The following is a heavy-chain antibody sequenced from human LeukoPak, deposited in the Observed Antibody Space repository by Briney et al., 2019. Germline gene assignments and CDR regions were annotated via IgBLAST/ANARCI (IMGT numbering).Heavy chain of an antibody. V-gene: IGHV4-4*07. CDR1: GGSISNYY. J-gene: IGHJ2*01. CDR2: FFTSGTT. D-gene: IGHD6-13*01. CDR3: ASTYTSSWYNWYLDL. Sequence: SETLSLTCTVSGGSISNYYWNWIRQPAGKGLEWIGRFFTSGTTNYNPSLKSRVTMSLDTSENQFSLKLSSVTAADTAVYFCASTYTSSWYNWYLDLWGRGTLVTVSS.